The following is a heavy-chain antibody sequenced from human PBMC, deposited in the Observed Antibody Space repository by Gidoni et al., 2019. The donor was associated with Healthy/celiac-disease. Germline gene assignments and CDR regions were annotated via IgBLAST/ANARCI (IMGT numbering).Heavy chain of an antibody. D-gene: IGHD3-22*01. V-gene: IGHV1-69*01. CDR2: IIPIFGTA. CDR1: GGTFSSYA. Sequence: QVQLVQSGAEVKKPGSSVKVSCKASGGTFSSYAISWVRQAPGQGLEWMGGIIPIFGTANYAQKFQGRVTITADESTSTPYMELSSLRSEDTAVYYCAFLYYDSSGYPSQGYFQHWGQGTLVTVSS. CDR3: AFLYYDSSGYPSQGYFQH. J-gene: IGHJ1*01.